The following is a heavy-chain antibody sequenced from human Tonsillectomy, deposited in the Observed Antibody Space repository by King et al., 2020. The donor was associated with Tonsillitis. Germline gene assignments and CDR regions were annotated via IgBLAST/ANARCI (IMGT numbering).Heavy chain of an antibody. D-gene: IGHD6-6*01. CDR2: ISYDGSNI. Sequence: QLVQSGGGVVQPGRSLRLSCAASGFTFSSYGIHWVRQAPGKGLEWVAVISYDGSNIYYADFVKGRFTISRDNSKNTLDLQMNSLRAEDTAVYYCAEVGEYSSSFGGYWGQGTLVTVSS. CDR3: AEVGEYSSSFGGY. V-gene: IGHV3-30*18. J-gene: IGHJ4*02. CDR1: GFTFSSYG.